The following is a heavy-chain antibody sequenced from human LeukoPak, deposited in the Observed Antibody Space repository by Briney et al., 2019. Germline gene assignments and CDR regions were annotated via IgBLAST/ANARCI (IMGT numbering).Heavy chain of an antibody. CDR3: GRDSWEYYGSGSYISGAFDI. CDR1: GGTFSSYA. V-gene: IGHV1-69*05. J-gene: IGHJ3*02. D-gene: IGHD3-10*01. Sequence: GASVKVSCKASGGTFSSYAISWVRRAPGQGLEWMGGIIPIFGTANYAQKFQGRVTITTDESTGTAYMELSSLRSEDTTVYYCGRDSWEYYGSGSYISGAFDIWGHGTTVTVSS. CDR2: IIPIFGTA.